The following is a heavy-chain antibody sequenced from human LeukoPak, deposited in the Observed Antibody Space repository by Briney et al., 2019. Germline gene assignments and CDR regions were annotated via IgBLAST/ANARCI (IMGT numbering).Heavy chain of an antibody. J-gene: IGHJ4*02. V-gene: IGHV3-23*01. CDR2: ISGSGGST. Sequence: PGGSLRLSCAASGFTFSSYAMSWVRPAPGKGLEWVSAISGSGGSTYYADSVKGRFTISRDNSKNTLYLQMNSLRAEDTAVYYCAKRMESGSYYNGPFDYWGQGTLVTVSS. CDR1: GFTFSSYA. D-gene: IGHD3-10*01. CDR3: AKRMESGSYYNGPFDY.